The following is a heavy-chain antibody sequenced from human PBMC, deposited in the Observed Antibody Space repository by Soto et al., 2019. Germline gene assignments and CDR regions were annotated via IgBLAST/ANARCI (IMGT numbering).Heavy chain of an antibody. CDR1: CYTFTSYG. J-gene: IGHJ3*02. Sequence: ASVKVSCKASCYTFTSYGISWVRQAPGQGLEWMGWISAYNGNTNYAQKLQGRVTMTTDTSTSTAYMELRSLRSDDTAVYYCARDLDSSAAPAMDAFDTWGDGPTVTV. CDR2: ISAYNGNT. V-gene: IGHV1-18*04. D-gene: IGHD3-22*01. CDR3: ARDLDSSAAPAMDAFDT.